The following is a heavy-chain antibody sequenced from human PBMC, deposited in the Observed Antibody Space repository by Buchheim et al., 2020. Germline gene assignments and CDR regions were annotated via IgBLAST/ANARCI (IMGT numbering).Heavy chain of an antibody. V-gene: IGHV3-48*01. CDR2: ISGGIITK. CDR3: AIGWELDY. D-gene: IGHD1-26*01. CDR1: GFTFSTYD. J-gene: IGHJ4*02. Sequence: EVQLVESGGGLVQPGGSLRLSCAASGFTFSTYDMNWVRQAPGKGLEWVSYISGGIITKTYADSVKGRFTISRDNAKNSLYLQMNSLRVENTAVYFWAIGWELDYGGQGTL.